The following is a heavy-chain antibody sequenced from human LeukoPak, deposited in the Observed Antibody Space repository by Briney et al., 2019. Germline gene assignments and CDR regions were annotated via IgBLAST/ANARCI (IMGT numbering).Heavy chain of an antibody. CDR3: ARDRKYYDILTGYCPTLLFDY. D-gene: IGHD3-9*01. Sequence: ASVKVSCKASGYTFTGYYMHWVRQAPGQGLEWMGWINPNSGGTNYAQKFQGRVTMTRDTSISTAYMELSRLRSDDTAVYYCARDRKYYDILTGYCPTLLFDYWGQGTLVTVSS. V-gene: IGHV1-2*02. CDR1: GYTFTGYY. CDR2: INPNSGGT. J-gene: IGHJ4*02.